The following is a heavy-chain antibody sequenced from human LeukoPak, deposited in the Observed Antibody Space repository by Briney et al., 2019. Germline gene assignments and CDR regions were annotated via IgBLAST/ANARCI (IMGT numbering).Heavy chain of an antibody. J-gene: IGHJ6*02. D-gene: IGHD5-18*01. CDR1: GFTFSSYA. Sequence: GGSLRLSCSACGFTFSSYAMHLVRRAPGKGLEYVSAISSNGGSTYYADSVKGRFTISRDNCKNTLYLQMHCLRAEDTALYYCARPGYSYGWTYAMDVWGHGTTVTVSS. CDR3: ARPGYSYGWTYAMDV. V-gene: IGHV3-64*04. CDR2: ISSNGGST.